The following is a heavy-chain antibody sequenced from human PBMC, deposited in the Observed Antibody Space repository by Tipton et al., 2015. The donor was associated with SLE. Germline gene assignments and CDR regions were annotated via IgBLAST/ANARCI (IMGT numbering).Heavy chain of an antibody. D-gene: IGHD1-26*01. V-gene: IGHV3-49*04. CDR2: IRSKDYGGTI. J-gene: IGHJ5*02. CDR3: TRDRWELLQNWFDP. Sequence: SLRLSCTASGFSFGDYAVNWVRQAPGKGLEWVGFIRSKDYGGTIEYAASVRGRFTLSRDDSKSIAYLQMNSLKTEDTAVYYCTRDRWELLQNWFDPWGQGTLVTVSS. CDR1: GFSFGDYA.